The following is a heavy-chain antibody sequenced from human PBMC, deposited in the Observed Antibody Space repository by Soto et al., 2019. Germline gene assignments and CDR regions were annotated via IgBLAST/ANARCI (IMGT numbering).Heavy chain of an antibody. D-gene: IGHD3-16*02. J-gene: IGHJ4*02. CDR1: GGSISSSSYY. CDR2: FYYIGST. V-gene: IGHV4-39*01. CDR3: ARHEAYDYVWGSYRSYYFDY. Sequence: SETLSLTCTVSGGSISSSSYYWGWIRQPPGKGLEWIGSFYYIGSTYYNPSLKSRVTISVDTSKNQFSLKLSSVTAADTAVYYFARHEAYDYVWGSYRSYYFDYWGQGTLVTVPQ.